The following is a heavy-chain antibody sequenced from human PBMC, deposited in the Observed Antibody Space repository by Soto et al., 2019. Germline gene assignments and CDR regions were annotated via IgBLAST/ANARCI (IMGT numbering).Heavy chain of an antibody. CDR2: IYYSGST. CDR1: GGSISSGDYY. D-gene: IGHD2-2*01. Sequence: SETLSLTCTVSGGSISSGDYYWSWIRQPPGKGLEWIGYIYYSGSTYYNPSLKSRVTISVDTSKNQFSLKLSSVTAADTAVYYCARANIVVVPAAMGWFDSWGQGTLVTVSS. CDR3: ARANIVVVPAAMGWFDS. J-gene: IGHJ5*01. V-gene: IGHV4-30-4*01.